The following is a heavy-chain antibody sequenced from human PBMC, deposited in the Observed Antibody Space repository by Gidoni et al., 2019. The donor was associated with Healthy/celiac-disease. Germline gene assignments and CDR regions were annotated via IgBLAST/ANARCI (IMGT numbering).Heavy chain of an antibody. CDR1: GGSISSYY. V-gene: IGHV4-59*01. CDR3: ARAHYRQDAFDI. Sequence: QVQLQESGPGLVKPSETLSLTCTVSGGSISSYYWSWIRQPPGKGLEWIGYIYYSGSTNYNPSLKSRVTISVDTSKNQFSLKLSSVTAADTAVYYCARAHYRQDAFDIWGQGTMVTVSS. D-gene: IGHD1-26*01. CDR2: IYYSGST. J-gene: IGHJ3*02.